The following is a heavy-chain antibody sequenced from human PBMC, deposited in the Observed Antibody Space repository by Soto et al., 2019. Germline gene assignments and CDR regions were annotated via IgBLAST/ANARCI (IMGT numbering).Heavy chain of an antibody. CDR3: ARVAY. V-gene: IGHV3-21*06. CDR2: ISSGGNTK. Sequence: EVQRVESGGGLVKPGGSLRLSCVASGFTFSRYSINWFRQAPGKGLEWVSSISSGGNTKSYANSVKGRFTISRDNAKNSLYLEMNSLRPEDTAVYYCARVAYWGQGTLVTVSS. J-gene: IGHJ4*02. CDR1: GFTFSRYS.